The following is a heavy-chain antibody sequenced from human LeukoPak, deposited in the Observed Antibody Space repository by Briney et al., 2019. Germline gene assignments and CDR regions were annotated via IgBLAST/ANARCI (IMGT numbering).Heavy chain of an antibody. CDR1: EFTFSLYA. Sequence: PGGSLRLSCAASEFTFSLYAMNWVRQAPGKGLEWVSYINDVSADVHYADSVKGRFTISRDNARNTLYLQMNSLRAEDTAVYHCARDTYQPGRIDSWGQGTLVIVSS. CDR2: INDVSADV. CDR3: ARDTYQPGRIDS. J-gene: IGHJ4*02. V-gene: IGHV3-21*05. D-gene: IGHD2-2*01.